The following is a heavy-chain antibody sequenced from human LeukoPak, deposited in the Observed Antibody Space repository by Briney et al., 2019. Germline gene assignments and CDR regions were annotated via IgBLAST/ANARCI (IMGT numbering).Heavy chain of an antibody. CDR2: ISNNGGYT. V-gene: IGHV3-23*01. J-gene: IGHJ4*02. CDR1: GFTFTNYA. D-gene: IGHD2-15*01. CDR3: AKQLGYCSDGSCYFPY. Sequence: GGSLRLSCAASGFTFTNYAMSWVRQAPGKGLEWVSAISNNGGYTYYADSVQGRFTISRDNSKSTLCLQMNSLRAEDTAVYYCAKQLGYCSDGSCYFPYWGQGTLVTVSS.